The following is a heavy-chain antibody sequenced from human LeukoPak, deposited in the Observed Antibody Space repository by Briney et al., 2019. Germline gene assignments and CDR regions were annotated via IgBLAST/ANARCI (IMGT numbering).Heavy chain of an antibody. J-gene: IGHJ6*02. D-gene: IGHD1-26*01. CDR1: GGSIINGGYY. V-gene: IGHV4-31*03. Sequence: PSETLSLTCTVSGGSIINGGYYWSWIRQRPGEGLEWIGYIYYSGNAYYNPSLRSRVTISVDTSRNQFSLKLNSVTVADTAVYYCARELGGGIDVWGRGTTVTVSS. CDR3: ARELGGGIDV. CDR2: IYYSGNA.